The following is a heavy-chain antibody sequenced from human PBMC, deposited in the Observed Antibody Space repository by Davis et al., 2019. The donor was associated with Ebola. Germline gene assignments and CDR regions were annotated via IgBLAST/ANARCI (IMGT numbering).Heavy chain of an antibody. CDR3: ARRSITGTDFDY. CDR1: GFTFNAYN. V-gene: IGHV3-30*03. CDR2: ISYDGSNK. J-gene: IGHJ4*02. D-gene: IGHD1/OR15-1a*01. Sequence: GESLKISCAASGFTFNAYNMNWVRQAPGKGLEWVAVISYDGSNKYYADSVKGRFTISRDNSKNTLYLQMNSLRAEDTAVYYCARRSITGTDFDYWGQGTLVTVSS.